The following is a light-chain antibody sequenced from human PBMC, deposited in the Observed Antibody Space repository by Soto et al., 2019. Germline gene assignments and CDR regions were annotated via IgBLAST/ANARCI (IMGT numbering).Light chain of an antibody. Sequence: QSVLTQPPSVSGAPGQRVTISCTGGSSNIGAGFDVHWYQHLPGTAPKLLVYGNSNRPSGVPDRFSGSKSGTSASLAVTGLQAEDEADYYCQSYDSSLSAYVFGTGTKVTVL. CDR3: QSYDSSLSAYV. V-gene: IGLV1-40*01. CDR2: GNS. CDR1: SSNIGAGFD. J-gene: IGLJ1*01.